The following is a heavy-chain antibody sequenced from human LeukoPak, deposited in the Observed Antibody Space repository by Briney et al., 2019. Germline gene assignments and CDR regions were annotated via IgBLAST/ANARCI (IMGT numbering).Heavy chain of an antibody. V-gene: IGHV7-4-1*02. Sequence: ASVKVSCKASGYTFTTYAMNWVRQAPGQGLEWMGWINTNTGNPTYAQGFTGRFVFSLDTSVSTAYQQISSLKAEDTAVYYCARGYCSGGSCSLVDYWGQGTLVTVSS. CDR1: GYTFTTYA. CDR2: INTNTGNP. D-gene: IGHD2-15*01. CDR3: ARGYCSGGSCSLVDY. J-gene: IGHJ4*02.